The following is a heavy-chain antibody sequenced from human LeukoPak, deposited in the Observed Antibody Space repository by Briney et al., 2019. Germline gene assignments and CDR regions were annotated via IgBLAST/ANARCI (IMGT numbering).Heavy chain of an antibody. D-gene: IGHD1-26*01. Sequence: PGGSLRLSCAASGFTFSSHAMNWVRQAPGKGLAWVAVIVGSGGSTYYADSVRGRFSIYRDNSKNTLYLQMNSLRAEDTAVYYCARSNSGSYFSTWFDPWGQGTLVTVSS. CDR1: GFTFSSHA. CDR2: IVGSGGST. J-gene: IGHJ5*02. CDR3: ARSNSGSYFSTWFDP. V-gene: IGHV3-23*01.